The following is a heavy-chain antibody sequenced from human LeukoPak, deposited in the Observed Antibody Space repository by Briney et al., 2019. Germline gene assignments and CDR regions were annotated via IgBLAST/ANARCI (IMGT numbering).Heavy chain of an antibody. J-gene: IGHJ3*02. Sequence: ASVKVSCKASGYTFTSYGISWVRQAPGQGLEWMGWISAYNGNTNYAQKLQGRVTMTTDTSTSTAYMELRSLRSDDSAVYYCARGGTDYDFWSGYLDAFDIWGQGTMVTVSS. D-gene: IGHD3-3*01. CDR2: ISAYNGNT. V-gene: IGHV1-18*01. CDR1: GYTFTSYG. CDR3: ARGGTDYDFWSGYLDAFDI.